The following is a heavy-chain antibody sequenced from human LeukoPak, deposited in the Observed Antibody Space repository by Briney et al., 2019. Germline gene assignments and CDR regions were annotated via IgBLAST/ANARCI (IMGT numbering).Heavy chain of an antibody. CDR1: GFTFSSYS. D-gene: IGHD5-12*01. J-gene: IGHJ4*02. CDR3: ARGHRMDIDY. V-gene: IGHV3-21*01. CDR2: ISSSSSYI. Sequence: GGSLRLSCAASGFTFSSYSMNWVRQAPGKGLEWVSSISSSSSYIYYADSVKGRFTISRDNAKNSLYLQMNRLRAEDTAVYYCARGHRMDIDYWGQGTLVTVSS.